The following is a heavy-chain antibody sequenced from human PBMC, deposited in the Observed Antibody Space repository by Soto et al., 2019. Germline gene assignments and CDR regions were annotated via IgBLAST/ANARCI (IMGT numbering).Heavy chain of an antibody. CDR3: ARHRDSSGYYYVYYFDL. CDR1: GFSFSSYS. Sequence: GGSVRLSCVASGFSFSSYSMSWVRQAPGKGLEWLSYISGSSTIIYYADSVKGRFTISRDNAKDSLYLQISSLRDEDTAVYYCARHRDSSGYYYVYYFDLWGQGSLVTVSS. J-gene: IGHJ4*02. D-gene: IGHD3-22*01. V-gene: IGHV3-48*02. CDR2: ISGSSTII.